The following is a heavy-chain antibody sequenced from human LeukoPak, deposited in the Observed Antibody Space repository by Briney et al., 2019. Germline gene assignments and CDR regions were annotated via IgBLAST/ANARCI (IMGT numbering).Heavy chain of an antibody. Sequence: ASVKVSCKASGYIFTSYYMHWVRQAPGQGLEWMGWISAYNGNTNYAQKLQGRVTMTTDTSTSTAYMELRSLRSDDTAVYYCARVKSVIAMIVGGDYFDYWGQGTLVTVSS. D-gene: IGHD3-22*01. CDR3: ARVKSVIAMIVGGDYFDY. CDR2: ISAYNGNT. V-gene: IGHV1-18*04. CDR1: GYIFTSYY. J-gene: IGHJ4*02.